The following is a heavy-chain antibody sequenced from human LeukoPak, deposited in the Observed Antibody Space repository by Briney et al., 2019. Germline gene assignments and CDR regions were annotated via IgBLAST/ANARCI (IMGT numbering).Heavy chain of an antibody. J-gene: IGHJ6*02. D-gene: IGHD2-15*01. Sequence: SETLSLTCAVSGGSISSGGYSWSWIRQPPGKGLEWIGYIYHSGSTYYNPSLKSRVTISVDRSKNQFSLKLSSVTAADTAVYYCAGSYTARYGRDVGGQGTTVTVSS. CDR1: GGSISSGGYS. V-gene: IGHV4-30-2*01. CDR2: IYHSGST. CDR3: AGSYTARYGRDV.